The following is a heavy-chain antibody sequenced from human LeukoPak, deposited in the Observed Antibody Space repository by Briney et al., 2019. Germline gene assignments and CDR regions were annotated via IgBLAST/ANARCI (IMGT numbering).Heavy chain of an antibody. Sequence: GASVKVSCKASGYTFTGYFMHWVRQAPGQGLEWMGWINPNSGGTSYAQKFQGRVTVTRDTSLSTAFMELSRLRSDDTAVYYCARKIEAVAAPLGYWGQGTLVTVSS. D-gene: IGHD6-19*01. CDR1: GYTFTGYF. J-gene: IGHJ4*02. CDR2: INPNSGGT. CDR3: ARKIEAVAAPLGY. V-gene: IGHV1-2*02.